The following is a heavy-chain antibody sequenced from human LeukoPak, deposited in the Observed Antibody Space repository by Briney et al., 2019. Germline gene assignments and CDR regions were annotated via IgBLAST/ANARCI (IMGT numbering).Heavy chain of an antibody. D-gene: IGHD6-19*01. CDR1: GGSFSGYY. J-gene: IGHJ4*02. CDR3: ARSVAGTIKYY. V-gene: IGHV4-34*01. CDR2: INHSGST. Sequence: SETLSLTCAVYGGSFSGYYWSWIRQPPGKGLEWIGEINHSGSTNYNPSLKSRVTISVDTSKNQFSLKLSSATAADTAVYYCARSVAGTIKYYWGQGTLVTVSS.